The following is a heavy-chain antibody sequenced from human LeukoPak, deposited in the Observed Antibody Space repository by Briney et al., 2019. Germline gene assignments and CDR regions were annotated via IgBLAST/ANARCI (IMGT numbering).Heavy chain of an antibody. CDR2: IVVGSGYT. CDR1: GFTFTSSA. Sequence: ASVKVSCKASGFTFTSSAVQWVRQARGQRLEWVGWIVVGSGYTNYAQKFQERVTITRDMSTSTDYMELSSLRSEDTAVYYCAAIVGATGGWFDPWGQGTLVTVSS. J-gene: IGHJ5*02. CDR3: AAIVGATGGWFDP. V-gene: IGHV1-58*01. D-gene: IGHD1-26*01.